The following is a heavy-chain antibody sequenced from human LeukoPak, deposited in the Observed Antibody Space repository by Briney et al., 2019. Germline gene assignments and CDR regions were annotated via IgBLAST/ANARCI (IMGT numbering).Heavy chain of an antibody. Sequence: PGGSLRLSCAASGLTFSSYAMSWVRQAPGKGLEWVSAISGSGGSTYYADSVKGRFTISRDNSKNTLYLQMNSLRAEDTAVYYCAKGRLDWLSLDYWGQGTLVTVSS. CDR1: GLTFSSYA. CDR3: AKGRLDWLSLDY. CDR2: ISGSGGST. V-gene: IGHV3-23*01. J-gene: IGHJ4*02. D-gene: IGHD3-9*01.